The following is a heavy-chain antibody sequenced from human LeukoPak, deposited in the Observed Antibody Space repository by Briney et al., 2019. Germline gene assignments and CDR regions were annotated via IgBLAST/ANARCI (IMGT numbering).Heavy chain of an antibody. CDR1: GGTFRSYA. D-gene: IGHD5-18*01. Sequence: SVKVSCKASGGTFRSYAISWVRQAPGQGLEWMGGIIPIFGTANYAQKFQGRVTITADESTSTAYMELSSLRAEDTAVYYCARDQGYRYGYGDFDYWGQGTLVTVSS. V-gene: IGHV1-69*01. CDR3: ARDQGYRYGYGDFDY. J-gene: IGHJ4*02. CDR2: IIPIFGTA.